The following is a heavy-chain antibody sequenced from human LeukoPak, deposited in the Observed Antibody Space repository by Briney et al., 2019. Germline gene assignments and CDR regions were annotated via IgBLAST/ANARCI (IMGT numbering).Heavy chain of an antibody. Sequence: PGGSLRLSCAASGFTFSSYGMHWVRQAPGKGLEWVAFIRYDGSNKYYADSVKGRFTISRDNSKNTLYLQMNSLRAEDTAVYYCEKDERAYYYYYMDVWGKGTTVTVSS. D-gene: IGHD1-1*01. V-gene: IGHV3-30*02. CDR2: IRYDGSNK. CDR3: EKDERAYYYYYMDV. J-gene: IGHJ6*03. CDR1: GFTFSSYG.